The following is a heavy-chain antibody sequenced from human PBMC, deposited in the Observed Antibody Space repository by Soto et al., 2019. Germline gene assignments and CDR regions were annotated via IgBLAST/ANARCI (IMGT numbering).Heavy chain of an antibody. CDR2: TYYRSKWYN. Sequence: SQTLSLTCAISGDSVSSNSAAWNWIRQSPSRGLEWLGRTYYRSKWYNDYAVSVKSRITINPDTSKNQFSLQLNSVTPEDTAVYYCARDSSFVVVVAATHFDYCGQGTLVTVSS. V-gene: IGHV6-1*01. D-gene: IGHD2-15*01. J-gene: IGHJ4*02. CDR1: GDSVSSNSAA. CDR3: ARDSSFVVVVAATHFDY.